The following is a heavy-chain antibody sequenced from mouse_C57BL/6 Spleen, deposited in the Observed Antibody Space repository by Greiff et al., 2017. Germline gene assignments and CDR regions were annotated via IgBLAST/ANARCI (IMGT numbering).Heavy chain of an antibody. J-gene: IGHJ4*01. CDR2: IDPSDSYT. V-gene: IGHV1-50*01. Sequence: VQLQQPGAELVKPGASVKLSCKASGYTFTSYWMQWVKQRPGQGLEWIGEIDPSDSYTNYNQKFKGKATLTVDTSSSTAYMQLSSLTSEDSAVYDCARRSSNYHYAMDYWGQGTSVTVSS. CDR3: ARRSSNYHYAMDY. D-gene: IGHD2-5*01. CDR1: GYTFTSYW.